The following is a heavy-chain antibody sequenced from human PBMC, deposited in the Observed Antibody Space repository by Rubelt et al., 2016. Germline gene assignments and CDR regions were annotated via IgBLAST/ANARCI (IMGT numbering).Heavy chain of an antibody. J-gene: IGHJ5*02. CDR2: ISSSSSYI. V-gene: IGHV3-21*04. Sequence: GKGLEWVSSISSSSSYIYYADSVKGRFTISRDNAKNSLYLQMNSLRAEDTALYYCAKDSHPGSSIAARRNWFDPWGQGTLVTVSS. CDR3: AKDSHPGSSIAARRNWFDP. D-gene: IGHD6-6*01.